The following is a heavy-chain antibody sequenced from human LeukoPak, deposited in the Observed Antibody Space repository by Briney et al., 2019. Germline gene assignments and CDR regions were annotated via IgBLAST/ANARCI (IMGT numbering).Heavy chain of an antibody. CDR3: AKFPSTVPTNYFDY. V-gene: IGHV3-23*01. CDR1: GFTFSSYG. CDR2: ISGSGGST. J-gene: IGHJ4*02. Sequence: GGSLRLSCAASGFTFSSYGMSWVRQSPGKGLEWVSIISGSGGSTYYADSVKGRFTISRDNSKNTLYLQMNSLRAEATAIYYCAKFPSTVPTNYFDYWGQGTLVTVSS. D-gene: IGHD2-2*01.